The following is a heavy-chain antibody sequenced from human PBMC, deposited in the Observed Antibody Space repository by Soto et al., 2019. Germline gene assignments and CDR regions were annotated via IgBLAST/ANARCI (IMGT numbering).Heavy chain of an antibody. J-gene: IGHJ6*02. D-gene: IGHD3-16*01. Sequence: GGSLRLSCAASGFTFSSYNINWVRQAPGKGLEWVSAITTGGEYRFHADSVKGRFTISRDNAKNSVYLQMNSLRAEDTAVYYCARDLTITFGGVTQYYYYGMDVWGQGTTVTVSS. CDR1: GFTFSSYN. CDR2: ITTGGEYR. CDR3: ARDLTITFGGVTQYYYYGMDV. V-gene: IGHV3-21*06.